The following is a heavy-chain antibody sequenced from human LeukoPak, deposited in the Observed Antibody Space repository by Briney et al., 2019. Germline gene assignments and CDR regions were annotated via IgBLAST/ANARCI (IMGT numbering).Heavy chain of an antibody. CDR2: ISYDGSNT. CDR3: ASPGYDSSGYGSDY. CDR1: GFTFSSYG. V-gene: IGHV3-30*03. J-gene: IGHJ4*02. D-gene: IGHD3-22*01. Sequence: GGSLRLSCAASGFTFSSYGMHWVRQAPGKGLEWVALISYDGSNTYYADSVKGRFTISRDNSKNTLYLQMNSLRAEDTAVYYCASPGYDSSGYGSDYWGQGTLVTVSS.